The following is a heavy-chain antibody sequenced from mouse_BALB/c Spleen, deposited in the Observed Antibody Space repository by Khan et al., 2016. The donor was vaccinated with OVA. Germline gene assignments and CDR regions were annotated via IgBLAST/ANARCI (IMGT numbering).Heavy chain of an antibody. V-gene: IGHV1-80*01. Sequence: QVQLQQSGAELVRPGSSVKISCKASGYAFSSYWMNWVQQRPGQGLEWIGQIYPGDGATNYNGKFKGKATLTADKYSSTAYMQLSSMTSEDSAVYFCARYYGSSVAYWGQGTLVTVSA. CDR1: GYAFSSYW. CDR2: IYPGDGAT. CDR3: ARYYGSSVAY. D-gene: IGHD1-1*01. J-gene: IGHJ3*01.